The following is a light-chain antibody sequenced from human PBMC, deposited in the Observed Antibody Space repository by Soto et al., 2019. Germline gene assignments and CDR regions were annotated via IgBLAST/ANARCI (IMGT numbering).Light chain of an antibody. CDR1: ETVRSN. J-gene: IGKJ1*01. Sequence: EIVLTHSPDTLSVSPWEIATLSCRASETVRSNLAWYQQEPGQAPRLLIYAASTRATGIPARFIGNGSGTEFTLTISSLQSEDFAVYYCQQYNNWWTFGQGTKVDIK. CDR2: AAS. V-gene: IGKV3D-15*01. CDR3: QQYNNWWT.